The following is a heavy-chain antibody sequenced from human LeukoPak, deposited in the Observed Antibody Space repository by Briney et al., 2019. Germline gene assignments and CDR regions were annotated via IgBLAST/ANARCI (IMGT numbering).Heavy chain of an antibody. V-gene: IGHV4-38-2*02. J-gene: IGHJ4*02. Sequence: SETLSLTCTVSGYSISSGYYWGWIRQPPGKGLEWIGSIYHSGSTYYNPSLKSRVTISVDTSKNQFSLKLSSVTAADTAVYYCARDRDYVWGSYYYWGQGTLVTVSS. CDR2: IYHSGST. CDR1: GYSISSGYY. CDR3: ARDRDYVWGSYYY. D-gene: IGHD3-16*01.